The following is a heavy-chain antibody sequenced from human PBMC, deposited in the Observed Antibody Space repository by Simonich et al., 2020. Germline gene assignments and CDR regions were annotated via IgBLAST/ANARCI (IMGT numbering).Heavy chain of an antibody. Sequence: GAEVKKPGASVKVSCKASGYTFTGYYMHWVRQAPGQGLDGMGRINPNSGGTNYAQKFQGRVTMTRATSISTAYMERSRLRSDDTAVYYCARVPGIYYYYGMDVWGQGTTVTVSS. D-gene: IGHD3-10*01. CDR1: GYTFTGYY. CDR3: ARVPGIYYYYGMDV. J-gene: IGHJ6*02. V-gene: IGHV1-2*06. CDR2: INPNSGGT.